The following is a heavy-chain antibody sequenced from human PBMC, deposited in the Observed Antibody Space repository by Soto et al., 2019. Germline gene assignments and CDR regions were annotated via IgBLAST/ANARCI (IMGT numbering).Heavy chain of an antibody. J-gene: IGHJ6*02. CDR1: GGSISSGDYY. V-gene: IGHV4-30-4*01. CDR3: ASQDYAHYGMDV. Sequence: QVQLQESGPGLVKPSQTLSLTCTVSGGSISSGDYYWSWIRQPPGKGLEWIGYIYYSGSTYYNPSLKSRVCITVHXSKNQFSLKLSSVTAADTAVYYCASQDYAHYGMDVWGQGTTVTVSS. CDR2: IYYSGST. D-gene: IGHD3-16*01.